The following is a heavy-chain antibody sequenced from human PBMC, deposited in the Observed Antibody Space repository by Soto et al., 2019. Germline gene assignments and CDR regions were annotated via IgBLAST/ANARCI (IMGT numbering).Heavy chain of an antibody. D-gene: IGHD3-10*01. Sequence: QVQLVQSGAEVKKPGASARVSCEANGFTFRSYAVHWLRQAPGQRFEWMGWVNAGNGNTKYSQKFQGRSRLTRDTSASASYMELDSLTSEDTSVYFCALGMAALLGWSGAWGQGTLVTVSS. CDR2: VNAGNGNT. J-gene: IGHJ5*02. CDR3: ALGMAALLGWSGA. CDR1: GFTFRSYA. V-gene: IGHV1-3*01.